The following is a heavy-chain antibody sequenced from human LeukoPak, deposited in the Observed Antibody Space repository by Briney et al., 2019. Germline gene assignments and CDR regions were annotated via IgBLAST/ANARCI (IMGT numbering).Heavy chain of an antibody. CDR3: ARGRRMTTVTTARRNWFDP. CDR1: GGSISSSSYY. J-gene: IGHJ5*02. V-gene: IGHV4-39*01. CDR2: IYYSGST. D-gene: IGHD4-17*01. Sequence: SETLSLTCTVSGGSISSSSYYWGWIRQPPGKGLEWIGSIYYSGSTYYNPSLKSRVTISVDTSKNQFSLKLSSVTAADTAVYYCARGRRMTTVTTARRNWFDPWGQGTLVTVSS.